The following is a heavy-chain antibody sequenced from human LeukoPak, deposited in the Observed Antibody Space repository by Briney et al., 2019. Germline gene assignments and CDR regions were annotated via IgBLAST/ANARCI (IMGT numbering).Heavy chain of an antibody. Sequence: GGSLRLSCAASGFTFSDYYMNWIRQAPGKGLEWVSYISSSGSTIYYADSVKGRFTISRDNAKNSLYLQMNSLRAEDTAVYYCATTVVTAIRGAFDIWGQGTMVTVSS. J-gene: IGHJ3*02. CDR3: ATTVVTAIRGAFDI. D-gene: IGHD2-21*02. V-gene: IGHV3-11*01. CDR2: ISSSGSTI. CDR1: GFTFSDYY.